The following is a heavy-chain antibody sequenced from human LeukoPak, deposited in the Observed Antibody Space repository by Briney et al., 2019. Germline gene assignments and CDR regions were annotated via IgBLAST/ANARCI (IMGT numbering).Heavy chain of an antibody. CDR1: GGSISSSSYY. Sequence: SETLSLTCTVSGGSISSSSYYWGWIRQPPGKGLEWIGSIYYSGSTYYNPSLKSRVTISVDTFKNQFSLKLSSVTAADTAVYYCARGGGGYCSSTSCFNWFDPWGQGTLVTVSS. CDR3: ARGGGGYCSSTSCFNWFDP. CDR2: IYYSGST. D-gene: IGHD2-2*01. J-gene: IGHJ5*02. V-gene: IGHV4-39*01.